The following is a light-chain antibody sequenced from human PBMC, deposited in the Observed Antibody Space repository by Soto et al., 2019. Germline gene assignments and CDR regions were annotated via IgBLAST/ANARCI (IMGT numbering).Light chain of an antibody. Sequence: QSVLTQPPSVSGAPGQRVTISCTGSSSNIGAGYDVHWYRQRPGTAPKLLIFGNSNRPSGVPDRFSGSKSGTSASLAITGLQAEDEGDYYCQSYDSTLSARYVFGTGTKLTVL. J-gene: IGLJ1*01. CDR1: SSNIGAGYD. CDR3: QSYDSTLSARYV. CDR2: GNS. V-gene: IGLV1-40*01.